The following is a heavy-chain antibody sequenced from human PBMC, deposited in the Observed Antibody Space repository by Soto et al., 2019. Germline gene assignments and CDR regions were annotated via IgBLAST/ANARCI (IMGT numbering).Heavy chain of an antibody. D-gene: IGHD3-9*01. V-gene: IGHV3-33*01. J-gene: IGHJ4*02. CDR1: GFTFSSYG. Sequence: PGGSLRLSCAASGFTFSSYGMHWVRQAPGKGLEWVAVIWYDGSNKYYADSVKGRFTISRDNSKNTLYLQMNSLRAEDTAVYYFARSYFDILTGYKNYYFDYWGRGTLVTVSS. CDR2: IWYDGSNK. CDR3: ARSYFDILTGYKNYYFDY.